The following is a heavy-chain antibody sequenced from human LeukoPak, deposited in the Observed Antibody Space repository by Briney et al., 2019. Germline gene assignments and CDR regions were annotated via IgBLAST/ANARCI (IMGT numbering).Heavy chain of an antibody. CDR2: IYHSGST. V-gene: IGHV4-4*02. CDR3: ARERGGYTYGYDY. Sequence: PSETLSLTCAVSDGSVSSSYWWTWIRQPPGKGLEWIGEIYHSGSTNYNPSLKSRVTISLDTSKNQFSLKLSSVAAADTAVYYCARERGGYTYGYDYWGQGTLVTVSS. CDR1: DGSVSSSYW. D-gene: IGHD5-18*01. J-gene: IGHJ4*02.